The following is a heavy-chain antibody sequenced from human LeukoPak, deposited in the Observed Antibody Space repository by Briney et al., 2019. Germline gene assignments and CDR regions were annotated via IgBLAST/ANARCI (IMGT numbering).Heavy chain of an antibody. CDR2: INPKTGGA. CDR1: GYTFTGYY. V-gene: IGHV1-2*02. CDR3: ALAQHKSHTTGHANWFDP. J-gene: IGHJ5*02. Sequence: ASVRVSCKASGYTFTGYYIHWVRQAPGQGLEWMGWINPKTGGADYADTFQGRVTMTRDTSISTVYMELSRLRSDDTAVYYCALAQHKSHTTGHANWFDPWGQGTLVSVSS. D-gene: IGHD2-8*01.